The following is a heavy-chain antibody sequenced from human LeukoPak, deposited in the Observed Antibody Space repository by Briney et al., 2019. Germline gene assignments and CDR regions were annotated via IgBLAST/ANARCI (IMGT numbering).Heavy chain of an antibody. J-gene: IGHJ3*02. V-gene: IGHV1-58*02. Sequence: ASVKVSCKASGFTFTSSAMQWVRQARGQRLEWIGWIVVGSGNTNYAQKFQERVTITRDMSTSTAYMELSSLRSEDTAVYYCAAFAFGGRNAFDIWGQGTMVTVSS. CDR3: AAFAFGGRNAFDI. D-gene: IGHD1-26*01. CDR2: IVVGSGNT. CDR1: GFTFTSSA.